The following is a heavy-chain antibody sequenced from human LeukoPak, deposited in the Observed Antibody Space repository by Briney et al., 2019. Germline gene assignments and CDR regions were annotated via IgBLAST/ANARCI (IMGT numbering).Heavy chain of an antibody. J-gene: IGHJ4*02. CDR2: INYSGIT. CDR1: GGAISNDNFY. V-gene: IGHV4-39*01. Sequence: SETLSLTCTVSGGAISNDNFYWGWIRQPPGKGLEWIVSINYSGITYYNPSLKSRVTISLDTSKTQFSLKLSSVTAADTAVYYCARLSDYWSQGTLVTVSS. CDR3: ARLSDY.